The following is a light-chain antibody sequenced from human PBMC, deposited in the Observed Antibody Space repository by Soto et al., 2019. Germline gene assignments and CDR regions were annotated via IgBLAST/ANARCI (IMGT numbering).Light chain of an antibody. CDR2: KAS. CDR3: QHYNSYGT. V-gene: IGKV1-5*03. CDR1: QSISSW. J-gene: IGKJ1*01. Sequence: DIQMTQSPSTLSASVGDRVTITCRASQSISSWLAWYQQKPGKAPKLLIYKASSLESGVPSRFSGSGSGTEFILTISSLQPDDFTTYYCQHYNSYGTFGQGTKVDIK.